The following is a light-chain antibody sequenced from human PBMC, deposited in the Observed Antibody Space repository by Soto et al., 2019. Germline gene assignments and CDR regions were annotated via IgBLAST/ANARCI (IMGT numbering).Light chain of an antibody. V-gene: IGLV2-14*01. CDR2: DVS. Sequence: QSALPQPASVSGSPGQSITISCTGTSSDVGGYNYVSWYQQHPGKAPKFMIYDVSNRPSGVSNRFSGPKSGNTASLTISGLQAEDEADYYCSSYTTSNTRQIVFGTGTKVTVL. J-gene: IGLJ1*01. CDR3: SSYTTSNTRQIV. CDR1: SSDVGGYNY.